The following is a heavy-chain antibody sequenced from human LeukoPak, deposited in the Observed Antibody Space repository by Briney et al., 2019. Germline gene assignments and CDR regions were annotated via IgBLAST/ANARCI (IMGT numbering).Heavy chain of an antibody. V-gene: IGHV3-73*01. D-gene: IGHD1-26*01. CDR1: GFTFSGSA. Sequence: GGSLKLSCAASGFTFSGSAIHWVRQSSGKGLEWVGQIDKKDKGYATATAYAASVKGRFTISRDDSINTAYLQMKSLKTEDTALYYCTRDSGTYIWFDPWGQGTLVTVSS. J-gene: IGHJ5*02. CDR3: TRDSGTYIWFDP. CDR2: IDKKDKGYATAT.